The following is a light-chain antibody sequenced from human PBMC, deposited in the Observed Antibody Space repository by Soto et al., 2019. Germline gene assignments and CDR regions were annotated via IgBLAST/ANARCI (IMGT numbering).Light chain of an antibody. CDR2: DAS. J-gene: IGKJ1*01. CDR1: QSVRGN. V-gene: IGKV3-15*01. CDR3: QQYNNWPPWT. Sequence: EIVVTESPSTLSVSSGARANLSCRASQSVRGNLAWYQQKPGQAPRLLMYDASTRATGIPGRFSGSGSGTEFTLTISSLQSEDFAIYYCQQYNNWPPWTFGQGTKVDIK.